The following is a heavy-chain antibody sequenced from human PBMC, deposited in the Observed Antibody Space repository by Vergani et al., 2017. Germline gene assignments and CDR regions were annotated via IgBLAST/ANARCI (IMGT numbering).Heavy chain of an antibody. D-gene: IGHD2-15*01. V-gene: IGHV3-21*01. CDR3: ARDVATLDCSGGSCYGG. J-gene: IGHJ4*02. Sequence: EVQLVESGGGLVKPGGSLRLSCAASGFTFSSYSMNWVRQAPGKGLEWVSSISSSSSYICYADSVKGRFTISRDNAKNSLYLQMNSLRAEDTAVYYCARDVATLDCSGGSCYGGWGQGTLVTVSS. CDR2: ISSSSSYI. CDR1: GFTFSSYS.